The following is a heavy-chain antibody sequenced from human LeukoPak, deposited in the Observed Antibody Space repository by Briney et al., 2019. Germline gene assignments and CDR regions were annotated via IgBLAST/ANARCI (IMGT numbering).Heavy chain of an antibody. D-gene: IGHD4-23*01. V-gene: IGHV1-18*01. CDR1: GYTFTSYG. CDR2: ISADNGHT. J-gene: IGHJ4*02. Sequence: GASVKVSCKASGYTFTSYGISWVRQAPGQGLEWMGWISADNGHTKYAQNLQGRVTMTTETSTSTAYMELRSLRSDDTAVYYCARVSYGGNYFDYWGQGTLVTVSS. CDR3: ARVSYGGNYFDY.